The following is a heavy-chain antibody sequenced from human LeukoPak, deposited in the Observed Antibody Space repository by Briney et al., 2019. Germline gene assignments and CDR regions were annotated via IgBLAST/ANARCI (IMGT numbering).Heavy chain of an antibody. CDR3: AREPPVTTVTQGTLDGMDV. V-gene: IGHV1-46*01. Sequence: GASVKVSCKASGYTFTSYYMHWVRQAPGQGLEWMGIINPSGGSTSYAQKFQGRVTMARDTSTSTVYMELSSLRSEDTAVYYCAREPPVTTVTQGTLDGMDVWGQGTTVTVSS. CDR1: GYTFTSYY. CDR2: INPSGGST. D-gene: IGHD4-17*01. J-gene: IGHJ6*02.